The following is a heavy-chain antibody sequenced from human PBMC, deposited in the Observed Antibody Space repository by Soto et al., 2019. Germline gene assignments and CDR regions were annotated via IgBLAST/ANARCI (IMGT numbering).Heavy chain of an antibody. J-gene: IGHJ4*02. Sequence: NPGGSLRLSCAASGFTFSNAWMSWVRQAPGKGLEWVGRIKSKVDSATTDYAAPVKGRFSISRDDSRNTLYLQMNGLKIEDTAVYYCTTDDPINRNWGQGTLVTVSS. V-gene: IGHV3-15*01. CDR1: GFTFSNAW. CDR3: TTDDPINRN. CDR2: IKSKVDSATT.